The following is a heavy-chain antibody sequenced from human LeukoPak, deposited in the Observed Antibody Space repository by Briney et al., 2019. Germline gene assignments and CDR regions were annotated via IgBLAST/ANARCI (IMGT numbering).Heavy chain of an antibody. CDR2: ISGSGGST. D-gene: IGHD3-9*01. CDR3: ATTPGPYYDILTGYYTPLFDY. J-gene: IGHJ4*02. V-gene: IGHV3-23*01. CDR1: GFTFSSYA. Sequence: GGSLRLSCAASGFTFSSYAMSWVRQAPGKGLEWVSAISGSGGSTYYADSVKSRFTISRDNSKNTLYLQMNSLRAEDTAVYYCATTPGPYYDILTGYYTPLFDYWGQGTLVTVSS.